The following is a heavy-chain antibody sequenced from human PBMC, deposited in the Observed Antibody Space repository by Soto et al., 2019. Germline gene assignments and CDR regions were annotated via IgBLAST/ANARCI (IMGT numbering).Heavy chain of an antibody. CDR3: AGRDYYYYYTDV. CDR1: GGSISSYY. D-gene: IGHD3-10*01. J-gene: IGHJ6*03. Sequence: SETLSLTCTVSGGSISSYYWSWIRQPPGKGLEWIGYIYYSGSVSTNSNPSLKSRVTISEDTSKNQFSLKLSSVTAADTAVYYCAGRDYYYYYTDVWGKGTTVTVSS. V-gene: IGHV4-59*01. CDR2: IYYSGSVST.